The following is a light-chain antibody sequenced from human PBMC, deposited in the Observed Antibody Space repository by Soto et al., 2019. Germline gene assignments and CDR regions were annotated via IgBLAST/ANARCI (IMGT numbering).Light chain of an antibody. CDR1: QAIDSW. CDR2: TGS. V-gene: IGKV1-12*01. J-gene: IGKJ1*01. CDR3: QQPLSFPPT. Sequence: DIQMTQSPSSVSASVGDRVTITCRASQAIDSWLAWYQQKPGEAPKLLIFTGSLLHSGVPPRFSGSGSGTDFTLTISSLQPEDFATYYWQQPLSFPPTFGQGTKV.